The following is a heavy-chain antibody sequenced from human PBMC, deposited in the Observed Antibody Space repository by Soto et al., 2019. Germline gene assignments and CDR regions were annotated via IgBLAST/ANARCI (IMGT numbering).Heavy chain of an antibody. CDR2: MNPNSGNT. Sequence: ASVKVSCKASGYTFTSYYINWVRQATGQGFEWMGWMNPNSGNTGYAQKFQGRVTMTRNTSISTAYMELSSLRSEDTAVYYCARGRFLTGFWDHYYMDVWGKGTTVTVSS. CDR3: ARGRFLTGFWDHYYMDV. V-gene: IGHV1-8*01. J-gene: IGHJ6*03. D-gene: IGHD3-9*01. CDR1: GYTFTSYY.